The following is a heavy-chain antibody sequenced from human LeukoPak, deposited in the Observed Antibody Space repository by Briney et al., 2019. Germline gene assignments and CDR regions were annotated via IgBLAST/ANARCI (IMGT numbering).Heavy chain of an antibody. Sequence: GGSLRLSCAASGFTFSRYTMNWVRQAPGKGLEWVSYISSSGSTKYYADSVKGRFTISRDNAKNSLYLQMNSLRAEDTAVYYCPRGSEWDLLGSCDRWGQGTLVTVSS. V-gene: IGHV3-48*04. CDR2: ISSSGSTK. CDR3: PRGSEWDLLGSCDR. CDR1: GFTFSRYT. D-gene: IGHD1-26*01. J-gene: IGHJ5*02.